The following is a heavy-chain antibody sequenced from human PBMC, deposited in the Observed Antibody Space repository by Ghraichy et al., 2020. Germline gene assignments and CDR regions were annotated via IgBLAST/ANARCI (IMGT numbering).Heavy chain of an antibody. CDR2: ISAYNGNT. CDR3: ARDSPHDYGDLRNYYYYGMDV. Sequence: ASVKVSCKASGYTFTSYGISWVRQAPGQGLEWMGWISAYNGNTNYAQKLQGRVTMTTDTSTSTAYMELRSLRSDDTAVYYCARDSPHDYGDLRNYYYYGMDVWGQGTTVTVSS. D-gene: IGHD4-17*01. CDR1: GYTFTSYG. V-gene: IGHV1-18*04. J-gene: IGHJ6*02.